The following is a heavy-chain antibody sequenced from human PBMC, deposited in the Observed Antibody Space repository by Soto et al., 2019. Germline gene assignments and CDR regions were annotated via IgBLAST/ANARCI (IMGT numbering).Heavy chain of an antibody. D-gene: IGHD3-3*01. J-gene: IGHJ6*03. V-gene: IGHV4-59*01. CDR2: IYYSGST. CDR1: GGSISSYY. CDR3: ARINDFWSGFYYYMDV. Sequence: SETLSLTCTVSGGSISSYYWSWIRQPPGKGLEWIGYIYYSGSTNYNPSLKSRVTISVDTSKNQFSLKLSSVTAADTAVYYCARINDFWSGFYYYMDVWGKGTTVTVSS.